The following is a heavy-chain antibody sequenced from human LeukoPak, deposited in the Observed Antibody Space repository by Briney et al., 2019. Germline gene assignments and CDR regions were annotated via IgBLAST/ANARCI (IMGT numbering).Heavy chain of an antibody. V-gene: IGHV4-59*01. D-gene: IGHD4-17*01. Sequence: SETLSLTCTVSGTSISRTYWSWIRQPPGRGLESVGYVYDTGDTNYNPSLKSRVTISVDTSKNQFSLKLSSVTAADTAVYYCARDLSPTVTIYGMDVWGQGTTVTVSS. CDR2: VYDTGDT. CDR3: ARDLSPTVTIYGMDV. CDR1: GTSISRTY. J-gene: IGHJ6*02.